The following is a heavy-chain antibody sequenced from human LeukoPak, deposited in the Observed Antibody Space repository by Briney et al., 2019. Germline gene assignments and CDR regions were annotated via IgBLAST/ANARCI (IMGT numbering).Heavy chain of an antibody. D-gene: IGHD2-15*01. J-gene: IGHJ3*02. CDR2: ISISGSTI. CDR3: VRGGGSCCPYNAFDI. Sequence: GGSLRLSCAASGFTFSSYEMNWVRQAPGKGLEWVSYISISGSTIYNADSVKGRFTISRDNAKNSLYLQMNSLRAEDTAVYYCVRGGGSCCPYNAFDIWGQGTMVTVSS. V-gene: IGHV3-48*03. CDR1: GFTFSSYE.